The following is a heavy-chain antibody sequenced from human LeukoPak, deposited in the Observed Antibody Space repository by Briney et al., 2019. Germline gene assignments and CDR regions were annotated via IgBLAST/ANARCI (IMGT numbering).Heavy chain of an antibody. CDR2: SYPGDSDT. Sequence: GASLQISCKGSGCIFTSYWIGWVRQLPGKGLEWMGISYPGDSDTRYSPSFQGQVTISADKSISTAYLQWSSLKASDTAMYYCASLDYSNYNTEFDYWDQGTLVTVSS. D-gene: IGHD4-11*01. CDR1: GCIFTSYW. J-gene: IGHJ4*02. CDR3: ASLDYSNYNTEFDY. V-gene: IGHV5-51*01.